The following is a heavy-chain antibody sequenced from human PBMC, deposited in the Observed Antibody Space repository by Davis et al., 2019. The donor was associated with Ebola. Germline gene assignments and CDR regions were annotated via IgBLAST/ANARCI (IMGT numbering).Heavy chain of an antibody. CDR2: IYYSGST. CDR3: ARNHFDP. Sequence: MPGGSLRLSCTVSGGSISSSSYYWGWIRQPPGKGLEWIGSIYYSGSTYYNPSLKSRVTISVDTSKNQFSLKLSSVTAADTAVYYCARNHFDPWGQGTLVTVSS. V-gene: IGHV4-39*07. D-gene: IGHD1-14*01. J-gene: IGHJ5*02. CDR1: GGSISSSSYY.